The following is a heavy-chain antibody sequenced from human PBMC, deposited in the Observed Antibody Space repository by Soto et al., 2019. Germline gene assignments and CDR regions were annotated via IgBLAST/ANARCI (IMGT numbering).Heavy chain of an antibody. Sequence: ASVKVSCTASGSTFTSYYMHWVRQAPGQGLEWMGIINPSGGSTSYAQKFQGRVTMTRDTSTSTVYMELSSLRSEDTAVYYCARTYVWGSYRYTYYFDYWGQGTLVTVSS. CDR1: GSTFTSYY. V-gene: IGHV1-46*01. J-gene: IGHJ4*02. D-gene: IGHD3-16*02. CDR2: INPSGGST. CDR3: ARTYVWGSYRYTYYFDY.